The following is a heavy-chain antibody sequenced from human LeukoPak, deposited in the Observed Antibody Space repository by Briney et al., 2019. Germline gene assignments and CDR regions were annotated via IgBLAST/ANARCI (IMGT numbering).Heavy chain of an antibody. J-gene: IGHJ5*02. Sequence: GASVKVSCKASGFALTTYNIVWLRQAPGQGLEWMGIINPSGGSTSYAQKFQGRVTMTRDMSTSTDYMELSSLRSEDTAVYYCARDNSVEDTAWWFDPWGQGTLVTVSS. CDR3: ARDNSVEDTAWWFDP. CDR1: GFALTTYN. D-gene: IGHD4-23*01. CDR2: INPSGGST. V-gene: IGHV1-46*01.